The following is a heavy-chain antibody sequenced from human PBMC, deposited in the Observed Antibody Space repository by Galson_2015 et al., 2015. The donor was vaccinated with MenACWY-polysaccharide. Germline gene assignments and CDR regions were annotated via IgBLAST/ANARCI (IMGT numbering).Heavy chain of an antibody. D-gene: IGHD2-21*01. CDR3: ARGGNCGGDCYSGWFDP. CDR2: TYYRSKWYN. J-gene: IGHJ5*02. Sequence: CAISGDSVSSNSAAWNWIRQSPSRGLEWLGRTYYRSKWYNDYAVSVKSRITINPDTSKNQFSLQLSSVTPEDTAVYYCARGGNCGGDCYSGWFDPWGQGTLVTVSS. V-gene: IGHV6-1*01. CDR1: GDSVSSNSAA.